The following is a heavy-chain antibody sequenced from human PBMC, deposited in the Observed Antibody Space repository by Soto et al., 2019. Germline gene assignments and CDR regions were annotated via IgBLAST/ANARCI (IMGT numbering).Heavy chain of an antibody. V-gene: IGHV4-31*03. CDR3: ARLRIATNNYKWFDP. CDR1: GAALNSGNYY. CDR2: IYVTGAV. D-gene: IGHD2-21*01. Sequence: PSGTLSLTCSVSGAALNSGNYYWSWIRQVPGKGLEWIGHIYVTGAVDYNPSLRDRITISQDTSERQFSLNLRLVTAADTDVYYCARLRIATNNYKWFDPWGKGTLVPVSP. J-gene: IGHJ5*02.